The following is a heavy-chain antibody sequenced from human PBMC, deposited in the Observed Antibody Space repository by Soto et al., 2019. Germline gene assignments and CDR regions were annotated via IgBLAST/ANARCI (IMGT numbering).Heavy chain of an antibody. CDR1: GFTFNDYC. CDR2: ISGSGTIT. J-gene: IGHJ4*02. D-gene: IGHD2-8*02. CDR3: AASMSWYYFDY. Sequence: GGSLRLSCAASGFTFNDYCLTWVRQAPGKGLEWVSSISGSGTITYYADSVKGRFTISRDNSENTLYLQMNSLTADDTAIYFCAASMSWYYFDYWGQGTLVTVSS. V-gene: IGHV3-23*01.